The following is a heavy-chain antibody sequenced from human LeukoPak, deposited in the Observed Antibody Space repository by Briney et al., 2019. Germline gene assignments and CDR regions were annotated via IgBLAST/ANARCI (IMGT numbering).Heavy chain of an antibody. CDR2: ISSSGSTI. V-gene: IGHV3-11*04. CDR1: GFTFSDYY. CDR3: ASGWSGYYNYYYYMDV. J-gene: IGHJ6*03. Sequence: GGSLRLSCAASGFTFSDYYMSWIRQAPGKGLEWVSYISSSGSTIYYADSVKGRFTISRDNAKNSLYLQMNSPRAEDTAVYYCASGWSGYYNYYYYMDVWGKGTTVTVSS. D-gene: IGHD3-3*01.